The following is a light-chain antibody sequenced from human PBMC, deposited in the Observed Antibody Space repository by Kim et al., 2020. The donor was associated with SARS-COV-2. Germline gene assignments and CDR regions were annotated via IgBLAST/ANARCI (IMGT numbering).Light chain of an antibody. V-gene: IGLV1-47*01. CDR2: RNN. Sequence: QLVLTQPPSASGTPGQRVTISCSGSSSNIGSNYVYWYQQLPGTAPKLLIYRNNQRPSGVPDRFSGSKSGTSASLAISRLRSEDEADYYCAAWDDSLSGPVVFGGGTQLTVL. CDR3: AAWDDSLSGPVV. CDR1: SSNIGSNY. J-gene: IGLJ2*01.